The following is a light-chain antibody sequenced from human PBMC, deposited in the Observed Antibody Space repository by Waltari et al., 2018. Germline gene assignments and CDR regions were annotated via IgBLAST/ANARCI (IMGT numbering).Light chain of an antibody. V-gene: IGKV3-11*01. J-gene: IGKJ5*01. CDR1: QSISSY. Sequence: EIVLTQSPATLSLSPGERANLSCRASQSISSYLAWYQQKPGQAPKLLIYDASNRATGIPARFSGSGSWTDFTLTITSLEPEDFAVYYCQQRSSLPITFGQGTRLDIK. CDR3: QQRSSLPIT. CDR2: DAS.